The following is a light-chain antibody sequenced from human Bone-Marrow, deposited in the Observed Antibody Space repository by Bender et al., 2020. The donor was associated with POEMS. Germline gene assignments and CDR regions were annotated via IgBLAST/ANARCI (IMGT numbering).Light chain of an antibody. CDR2: DDN. Sequence: SYVLTQPPSVSVAPGQTARIPCGGDDIGSKNVHWYLQRPGQAPVLVVHDDNDRPSGIPDRFSGSNSGNTATLTISGTQAMDEADYYCQAWVSGTGVFGRGTRLTVL. V-gene: IGLV3-21*02. CDR1: DIGSKN. J-gene: IGLJ3*02. CDR3: QAWVSGTGV.